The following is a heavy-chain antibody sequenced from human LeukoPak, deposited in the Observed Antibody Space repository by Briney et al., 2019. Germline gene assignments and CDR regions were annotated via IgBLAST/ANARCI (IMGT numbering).Heavy chain of an antibody. J-gene: IGHJ3*02. CDR1: GYTFTSYD. Sequence: ASVKVSCKASGYTFTSYDINLVRQATGQGLEWMGWMNPSSGNTGYAQKFQGRVTITRNTSISTAYMELSSLRSEDTAVYYCARGSILEWSNPYAFDIWGQGTMVTVSS. CDR2: MNPSSGNT. V-gene: IGHV1-8*03. CDR3: ARGSILEWSNPYAFDI. D-gene: IGHD3-3*01.